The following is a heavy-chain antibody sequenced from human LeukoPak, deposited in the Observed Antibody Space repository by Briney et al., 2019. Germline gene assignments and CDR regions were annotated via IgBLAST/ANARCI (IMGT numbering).Heavy chain of an antibody. V-gene: IGHV1-46*01. J-gene: IGHJ4*02. CDR2: INPSGGST. D-gene: IGHD2-2*02. Sequence: ASVKVSCKASGYTFTSYGISWVRQAPGQGLEWMGIINPSGGSTSYAQKFQGRVTMTRDTSTSTVYMELSSLRSEDTAVYYCAKAVVVPAAIDYWGQGTLVTVSS. CDR3: AKAVVVPAAIDY. CDR1: GYTFTSYG.